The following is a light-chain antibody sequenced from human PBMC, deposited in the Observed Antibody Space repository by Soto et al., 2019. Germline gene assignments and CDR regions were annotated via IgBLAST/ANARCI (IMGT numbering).Light chain of an antibody. CDR3: QKYNSAPYT. J-gene: IGKJ2*01. CDR1: QGISNY. Sequence: DIKMTQSPSSLSASVGDRVTITCRASQGISNYLAWYQQKPGKVPKLLIYATSTLQSGVPSRFSGSRSGTDFTLTISSLQPEDVATYYCQKYNSAPYTFGQGTKLEIK. CDR2: ATS. V-gene: IGKV1-27*01.